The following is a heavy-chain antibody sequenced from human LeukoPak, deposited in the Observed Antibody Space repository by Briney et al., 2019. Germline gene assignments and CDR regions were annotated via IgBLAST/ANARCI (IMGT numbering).Heavy chain of an antibody. D-gene: IGHD3-22*01. CDR2: INPNSGGT. CDR3: ARVGIYVDPYYSDSIDYRGDY. J-gene: IGHJ4*02. CDR1: GYTFTGYY. Sequence: GASVKVSCKASGYTFTGYYMHWVRQAPGQGLEWMGWINPNSGGTNYAQKFQGRVTMTRDTSISTAYMELSRLRSDDTAVYYCARVGIYVDPYYSDSIDYRGDYWGQGTLVTASS. V-gene: IGHV1-2*02.